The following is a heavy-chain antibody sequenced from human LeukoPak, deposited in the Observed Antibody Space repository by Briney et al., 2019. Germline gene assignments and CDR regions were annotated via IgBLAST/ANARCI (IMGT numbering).Heavy chain of an antibody. CDR2: IYYSGST. D-gene: IGHD4-17*01. Sequence: SETLSLTCTVSGGSISSSSYYWGWIRQPPGKGLEWIGSIYYSGSTYYNPSLKSRVTISVDTSKNQFSLKLSSVTAADTAVYYCARIPLMTTVIDYWGQGTLVTVSS. J-gene: IGHJ4*02. CDR1: GGSISSSSYY. V-gene: IGHV4-39*01. CDR3: ARIPLMTTVIDY.